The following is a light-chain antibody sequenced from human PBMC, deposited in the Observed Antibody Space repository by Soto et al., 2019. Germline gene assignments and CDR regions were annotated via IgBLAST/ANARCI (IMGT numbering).Light chain of an antibody. Sequence: DIQMTHSPSSLSASVGDRVTITCQASQSTSDWLAWYQQKPGRAPKLLIYDASNLEAGVPSRFRGSGSGTDFTFTISRLQPEDIATYYCQQYENLPTFGQGTRLEIK. CDR2: DAS. CDR1: QSTSDW. J-gene: IGKJ5*01. V-gene: IGKV1-33*01. CDR3: QQYENLPT.